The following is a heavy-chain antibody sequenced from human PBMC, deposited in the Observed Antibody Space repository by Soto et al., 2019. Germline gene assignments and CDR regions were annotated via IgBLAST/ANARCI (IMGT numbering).Heavy chain of an antibody. J-gene: IGHJ4*02. CDR2: ISAYNGNT. D-gene: IGHD3-10*01. CDR3: ARSPLVTYYYGSGSYYLY. Sequence: ASVKVSCKASGYTFTSYGISWVRQAPGQGLEWMGWISAYNGNTNYAQKLQGRVTMTTDTSTSTAYMELRSLRSDDTAVYYCARSPLVTYYYGSGSYYLYWGQGTLVTVSS. V-gene: IGHV1-18*01. CDR1: GYTFTSYG.